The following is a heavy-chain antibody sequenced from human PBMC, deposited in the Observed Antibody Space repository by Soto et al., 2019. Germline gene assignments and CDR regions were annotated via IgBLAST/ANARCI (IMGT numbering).Heavy chain of an antibody. D-gene: IGHD3-22*01. CDR1: GGSISSYY. CDR2: IYYSRST. J-gene: IGHJ3*02. CDR3: ARPLGGGSSGYYYVDAFDI. V-gene: IGHV4-59*01. Sequence: QVQLQESGPGLVKPSETLSLTCNVSGGSISSYYWSWIRQPPGKGLEWIGYIYYSRSTNYNPSLKSRVNISVGTSKNQFSLKLSSVTAADTAVYYCARPLGGGSSGYYYVDAFDIWGQGTMVTVSS.